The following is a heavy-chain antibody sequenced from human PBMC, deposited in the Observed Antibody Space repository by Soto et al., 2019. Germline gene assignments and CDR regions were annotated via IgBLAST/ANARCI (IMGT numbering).Heavy chain of an antibody. CDR1: GFTLAGNA. D-gene: IGHD3-22*01. J-gene: IGHJ6*02. CDR2: ISGSGGST. Sequence: EVQVLESGGDLVQPGGSLRLSCAVSGFTLAGNAMSWVRQTPGKGLEWLSAISGSGGSTYYADSVKGRFTISRDNSKNTLYLQMNSLRAEDTAVYYCANTHYYDSSGYYYVDGMDVWGQGTTVTVSS. CDR3: ANTHYYDSSGYYYVDGMDV. V-gene: IGHV3-23*01.